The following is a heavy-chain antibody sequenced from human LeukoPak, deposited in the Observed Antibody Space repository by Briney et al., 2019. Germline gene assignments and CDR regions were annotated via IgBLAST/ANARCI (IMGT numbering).Heavy chain of an antibody. J-gene: IGHJ3*02. CDR1: GFTFSSYS. D-gene: IGHD4-17*01. V-gene: IGHV3-21*01. CDR2: ISSSSSYI. Sequence: GGSLRLSCAASGFTFSSYSMNWVRQAPGKGLEWVSSISSSSSYIYYADSVKGRFTISRDNAKNSLYLQMNSLRAEDTAVYYCAREGGHYGDYDTDAFDIWGQGTMVTVSS. CDR3: AREGGHYGDYDTDAFDI.